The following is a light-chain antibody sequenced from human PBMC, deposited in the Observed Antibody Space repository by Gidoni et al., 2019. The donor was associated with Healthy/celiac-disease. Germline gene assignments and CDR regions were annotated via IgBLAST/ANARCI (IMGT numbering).Light chain of an antibody. Sequence: SYELPQPPSVSVSPGQTASITCSGDKLGDKYACWYQQKPGQSPVLVIYQDSKRPSGIPERFSGSNSGNTATLTISGTQAMDEADYYCQAWDSSTVEFGGGTKLTVL. CDR3: QAWDSSTVE. V-gene: IGLV3-1*01. CDR2: QDS. J-gene: IGLJ3*02. CDR1: KLGDKY.